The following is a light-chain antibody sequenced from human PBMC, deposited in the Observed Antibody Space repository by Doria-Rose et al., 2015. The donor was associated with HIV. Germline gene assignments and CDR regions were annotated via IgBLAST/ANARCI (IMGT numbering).Light chain of an antibody. V-gene: IGKV3-15*01. CDR1: QSVSSN. CDR3: QQYNNWPPWT. CDR2: GAS. J-gene: IGKJ1*01. Sequence: QSPATLSVSPGERATLSCRARQSVSSNLAWYQQKPGQAPRLLIYGASTRATGIPARFSGSGSGTEFTLTISSLQSEDFAVYCCQQYNNWPPWTFGQGTKVEIK.